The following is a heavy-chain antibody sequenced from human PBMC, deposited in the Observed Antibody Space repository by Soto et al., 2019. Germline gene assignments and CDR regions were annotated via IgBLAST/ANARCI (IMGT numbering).Heavy chain of an antibody. CDR1: GFTFSTYW. V-gene: IGHV3-7*01. CDR2: IKQDGSEK. D-gene: IGHD6-13*01. J-gene: IGHJ6*02. Sequence: EVQLVASGGGLVQPGGSLRLSCAASGFTFSTYWMSWVRQAPVKGLEWVGNIKQDGSEKNYVDFVEGRLTISRDNAENSLYLQVNSLRVEDTAVYYCARIASTGRGWDVWGQGTTVVVSS. CDR3: ARIASTGRGWDV.